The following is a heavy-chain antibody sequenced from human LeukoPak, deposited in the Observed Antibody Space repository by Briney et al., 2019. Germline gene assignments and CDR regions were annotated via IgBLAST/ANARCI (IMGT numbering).Heavy chain of an antibody. CDR2: IYPGDSDT. J-gene: IGHJ4*02. CDR3: ARAIDYGDYVSLGY. D-gene: IGHD4-17*01. Sequence: GESLKISCKGSGYSFTSYWIGWVRQMPGKGLERMGIIYPGDSDTRYSTSFQGQVTISVDKSISTAYLQWSSLKASDTAMYYCARAIDYGDYVSLGYWAQGTLVTVSS. V-gene: IGHV5-51*01. CDR1: GYSFTSYW.